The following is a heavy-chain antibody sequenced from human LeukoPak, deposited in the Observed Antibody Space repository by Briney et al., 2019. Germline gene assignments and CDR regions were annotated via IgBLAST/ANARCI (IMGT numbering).Heavy chain of an antibody. CDR2: IYGGGNT. Sequence: PGGSLRLSCAASGFTVSSNYMNWVRQAPGKGLEWVSVIYGGGNTYYADSVKGRFTISRDNSKNTLYLQRNSLRAEDTAVYYCARGKEGVDYWGQGTLVTVSS. CDR1: GFTVSSNY. V-gene: IGHV3-53*01. CDR3: ARGKEGVDY. J-gene: IGHJ4*02. D-gene: IGHD3-16*01.